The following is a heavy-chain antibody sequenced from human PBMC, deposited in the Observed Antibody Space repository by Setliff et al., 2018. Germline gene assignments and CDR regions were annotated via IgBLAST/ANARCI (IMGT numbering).Heavy chain of an antibody. V-gene: IGHV4-59*01. Sequence: PSETLSLTCTVSDGSLSTYYWSWIRQPPGKGLEFIGYVYYSGTANYSPSLRSRLTISVDTSKNQFSLKLRSVTAADTAVYYCARLPGYCNGGNCYGYYTFDIWGQGTMVTVSS. CDR2: VYYSGTA. D-gene: IGHD2-15*01. J-gene: IGHJ3*02. CDR1: DGSLSTYY. CDR3: ARLPGYCNGGNCYGYYTFDI.